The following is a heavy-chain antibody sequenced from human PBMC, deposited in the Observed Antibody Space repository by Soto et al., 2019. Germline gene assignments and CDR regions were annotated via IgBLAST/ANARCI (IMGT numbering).Heavy chain of an antibody. Sequence: PGGSXRLSCAASGFTVSSNYMSWVRQAPGKGLEWVSVIYSGGSTYYADSVKGRFTISRDNSKNTLYLQMNSLRAEDTAVYYCARAGYDNSYYYSGLDVWGQGTTVTVSS. CDR3: ARAGYDNSYYYSGLDV. V-gene: IGHV3-53*01. CDR1: GFTVSSNY. J-gene: IGHJ6*02. CDR2: IYSGGST. D-gene: IGHD3-22*01.